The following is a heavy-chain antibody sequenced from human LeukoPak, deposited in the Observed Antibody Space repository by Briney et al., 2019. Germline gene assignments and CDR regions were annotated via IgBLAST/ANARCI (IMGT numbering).Heavy chain of an antibody. CDR3: ARDAGQYQLLLNWFDP. CDR1: GGTFSSYA. Sequence: ASVKVSCKASGGTFSSYAISWVRQAPGQGLEWMGGIIPIFGTANYAQKFQGRVTITADESTSTAYMELSSLRSEDTAVYYCARDAGQYQLLLNWFDPWGQGTLVTVSS. V-gene: IGHV1-69*13. J-gene: IGHJ5*02. CDR2: IIPIFGTA. D-gene: IGHD2-2*01.